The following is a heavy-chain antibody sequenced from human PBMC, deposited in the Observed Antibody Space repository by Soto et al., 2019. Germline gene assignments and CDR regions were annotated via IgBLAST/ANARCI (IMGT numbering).Heavy chain of an antibody. Sequence: GGSLRLSCAASGFTFSSYEMNWVRQAPGKGLEWVSYISSSGSTIYYADSVKGRFTISRDNAKNSLYLQMNSLRAEDTAVYYCAREQYSSSWYRSGAFDIWGQGTMVTVSS. CDR1: GFTFSSYE. CDR2: ISSSGSTI. J-gene: IGHJ3*02. V-gene: IGHV3-48*03. CDR3: AREQYSSSWYRSGAFDI. D-gene: IGHD6-13*01.